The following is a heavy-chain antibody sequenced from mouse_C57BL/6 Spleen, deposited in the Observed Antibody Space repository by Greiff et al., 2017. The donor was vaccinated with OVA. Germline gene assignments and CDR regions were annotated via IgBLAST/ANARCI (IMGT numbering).Heavy chain of an antibody. CDR3: AEIYGLFAY. CDR1: GFTFSSYG. D-gene: IGHD1-1*02. J-gene: IGHJ3*01. V-gene: IGHV5-6*01. CDR2: ISSGGSYT. Sequence: EVKVVESGGDLVKPGGSLKLSCAASGFTFSSYGMSWVRQTPDKRLEWVATISSGGSYTYYPDSVKGRFTISRDNAKNTLYLQMSSLKSEDTAMYYCAEIYGLFAYWGQGTLVTVSA.